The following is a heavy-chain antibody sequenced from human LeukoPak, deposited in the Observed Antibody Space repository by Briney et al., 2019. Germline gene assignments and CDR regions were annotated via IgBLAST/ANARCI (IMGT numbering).Heavy chain of an antibody. J-gene: IGHJ4*02. D-gene: IGHD4/OR15-4a*01. CDR2: ISGYNDNA. CDR3: VRDLGFGALDY. V-gene: IGHV1-18*01. Sequence: GASVKVSCKASGYTFTSYGISWVRQVPGQGLEWMGWISGYNDNAKYAQKVLGRVTMTTDTSTSTAYMEVRSLRSDDTAVYYCVRDLGFGALDYWGQGTLVIVSS. CDR1: GYTFTSYG.